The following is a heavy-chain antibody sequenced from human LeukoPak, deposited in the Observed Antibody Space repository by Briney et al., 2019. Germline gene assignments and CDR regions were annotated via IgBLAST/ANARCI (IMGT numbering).Heavy chain of an antibody. CDR1: GGSISSYY. V-gene: IGHV4-59*01. J-gene: IGHJ5*01. CDR2: IYLYNSVST. CDR3: ARSIRIDS. Sequence: PSETLSLTCTVSGGSISSYYWGWIRQPPGEGLEWIGYIYLYNSVSTNYNPSLKSRVTISVDTSKNQFSLKLTSVTAADTAVYYSARSIRIDSWGQGSRVTVSA.